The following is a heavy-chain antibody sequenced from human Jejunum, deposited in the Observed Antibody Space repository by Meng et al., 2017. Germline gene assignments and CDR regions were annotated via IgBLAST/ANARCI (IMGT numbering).Heavy chain of an antibody. CDR3: GADY. Sequence: GESLKISCTASGYSLSAYGIYWVRRAPGKGLEWVSYISSDGNFVDYAGSVKGRFTVSRDNAKRSLFLQMDRLRVDDTAVYYCGADYWGQGKRVNGSS. J-gene: IGHJ4*02. V-gene: IGHV3-21*01. CDR1: GYSLSAYG. CDR2: ISSDGNFV.